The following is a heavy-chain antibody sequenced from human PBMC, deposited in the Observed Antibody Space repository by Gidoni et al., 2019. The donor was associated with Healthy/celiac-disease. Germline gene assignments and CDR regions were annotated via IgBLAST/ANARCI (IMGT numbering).Heavy chain of an antibody. V-gene: IGHV3-13*01. CDR3: ARARTTGSTGIGY. J-gene: IGHJ4*02. Sequence: EVQLVESGGGLVKPGGSLRLSCGASGFTFSSYDMHWVRQATGKGLEWFSAIGTAGDTYYPGSVKGRFTISRENAKNSLYLQMNSLRAGDTAVYYCARARTTGSTGIGYWGQGTLVTVSS. CDR2: IGTAGDT. CDR1: GFTFSSYD. D-gene: IGHD2-2*01.